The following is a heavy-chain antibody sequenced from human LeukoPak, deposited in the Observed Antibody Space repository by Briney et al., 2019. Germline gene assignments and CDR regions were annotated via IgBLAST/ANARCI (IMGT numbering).Heavy chain of an antibody. CDR3: ARDADWNGQSCDY. J-gene: IGHJ4*02. CDR2: IYSDAGSI. Sequence: PGGSLRLSCAASGFTFNRYWMHWVRQAPGKGLEWVSRIYSDAGSISYADFVKGRFTISGDNAKNTLYLQMNNLRAEDTAVYYCARDADWNGQSCDYWGQGTLVTVSS. CDR1: GFTFNRYW. V-gene: IGHV3-74*01. D-gene: IGHD1-1*01.